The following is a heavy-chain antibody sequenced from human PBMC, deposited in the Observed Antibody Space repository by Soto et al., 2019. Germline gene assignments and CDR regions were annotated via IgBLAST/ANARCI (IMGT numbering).Heavy chain of an antibody. CDR2: ISGSGGST. Sequence: PGGSLRLSCAASGFTFSSYAMSWVRQAPGKGLEWVSAISGSGGSTYYADSVKGRFTISRDNSKNTLYPQMNSLRAEDTAVYYCAKDPYYDIHYNWFDPWGQGTLVTVSS. CDR3: AKDPYYDIHYNWFDP. J-gene: IGHJ5*02. CDR1: GFTFSSYA. V-gene: IGHV3-23*01. D-gene: IGHD3-9*01.